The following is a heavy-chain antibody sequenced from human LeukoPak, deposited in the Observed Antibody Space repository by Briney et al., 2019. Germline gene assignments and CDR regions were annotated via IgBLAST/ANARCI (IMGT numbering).Heavy chain of an antibody. CDR3: ARVVESEIFGVVIIRIDY. D-gene: IGHD3-3*01. J-gene: IGHJ4*02. CDR2: IYYSGST. V-gene: IGHV4-59*01. Sequence: PSETLSLTCTVSGGSISSYYWSWIRQPPGEGLEWSGYIYYSGSTNYNPPLKSRVTISVDTSKNQFSLKLSSVTAADTAVYYCARVVESEIFGVVIIRIDYWGQGTLVTVSS. CDR1: GGSISSYY.